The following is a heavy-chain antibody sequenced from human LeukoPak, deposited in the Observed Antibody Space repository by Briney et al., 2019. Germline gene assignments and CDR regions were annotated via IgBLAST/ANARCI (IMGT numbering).Heavy chain of an antibody. Sequence: PGGSLRLSCAASGFTFSSYGMHWVRQAPGKGLEWVAFIRYDGSNKYYADSVKGRFTISRDNSKNTLYLQMNSLRAEDTAVYYWGKPPSIAARPSDRDYWGQGTLVTVSS. CDR2: IRYDGSNK. J-gene: IGHJ4*02. D-gene: IGHD6-6*01. V-gene: IGHV3-30*02. CDR3: GKPPSIAARPSDRDY. CDR1: GFTFSSYG.